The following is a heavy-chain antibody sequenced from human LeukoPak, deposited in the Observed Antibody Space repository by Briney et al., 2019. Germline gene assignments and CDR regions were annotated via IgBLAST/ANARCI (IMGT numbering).Heavy chain of an antibody. CDR3: ARRYSSGWLAIDY. CDR1: GGSISSSSYY. D-gene: IGHD6-19*01. Sequence: SETLSLTCTVSGGSISSSSYYWGWIRQPPGKGLEWIGSIYYSGSTYYNPSLMSRVTISVDTSKNQFSLKLSSVTAADTAVYYCARRYSSGWLAIDYWGQGTLVTVSS. V-gene: IGHV4-39*01. J-gene: IGHJ4*02. CDR2: IYYSGST.